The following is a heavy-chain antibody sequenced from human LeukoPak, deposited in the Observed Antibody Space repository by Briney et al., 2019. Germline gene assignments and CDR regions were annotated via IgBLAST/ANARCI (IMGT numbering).Heavy chain of an antibody. V-gene: IGHV3-48*01. CDR2: MSDSSSLI. D-gene: IGHD1/OR15-1a*01. CDR3: VTTKWNNVRHLVY. J-gene: IGHJ4*02. CDR1: GFTFITYS. Sequence: PGGSLTHPCAASGFTFITYSMNWVRQAPGKGLEWVSYMSDSSSLIYYADSVKGPFTNSRDNARNSLYLQMNSPRAEDTAVYYCVTTKWNNVRHLVYWGQGTRVTVTS.